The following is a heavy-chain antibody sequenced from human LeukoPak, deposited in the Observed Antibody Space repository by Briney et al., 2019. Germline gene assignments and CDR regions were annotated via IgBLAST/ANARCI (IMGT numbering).Heavy chain of an antibody. CDR2: INTDGSST. CDR3: AKDLPAAYFDY. V-gene: IGHV3-74*01. CDR1: GFTFSSYW. D-gene: IGHD2-2*01. Sequence: PGGSLRLSFAASGFTFSSYWMHWVRQAPGKGLVWVSRINTDGSSTYYADSVKGRFTISRDNSKNTLYLQMNSLRAEDTAVYHCAKDLPAAYFDYWGQGTLVTVSS. J-gene: IGHJ4*02.